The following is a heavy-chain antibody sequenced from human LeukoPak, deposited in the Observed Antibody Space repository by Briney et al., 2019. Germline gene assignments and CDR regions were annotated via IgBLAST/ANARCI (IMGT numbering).Heavy chain of an antibody. CDR3: AKARGGHRYFDY. J-gene: IGHJ4*02. CDR1: XG. D-gene: IGHD3-16*01. Sequence: XGXXWXRXXXXXXXEXVPVISYDGSNKYYADSVKGPFTISRDNSKNTLYLQMNSLRAEDTAVYYCAKARGGHRYFDYWGQGTLVTVSS. CDR2: ISYDGSNK. V-gene: IGHV3-30*18.